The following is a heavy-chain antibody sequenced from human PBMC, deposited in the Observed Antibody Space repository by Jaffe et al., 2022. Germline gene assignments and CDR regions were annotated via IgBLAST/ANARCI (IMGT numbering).Heavy chain of an antibody. J-gene: IGHJ4*02. CDR1: GGSISSGSYY. CDR2: IYTTGST. V-gene: IGHV4-61*02. D-gene: IGHD2-15*01. CDR3: ARDPGVVAARGFDY. Sequence: QVQLQESGPGLVKPSQTLSLTCTVSGGSISSGSYYWSWIRQPAGKGLEWIGRIYTTGSTDYNPSLKSRVTISLDTSKNQFSLRLSSVTAADTAVYYCARDPGVVAARGFDYWGQGTLVTVSS.